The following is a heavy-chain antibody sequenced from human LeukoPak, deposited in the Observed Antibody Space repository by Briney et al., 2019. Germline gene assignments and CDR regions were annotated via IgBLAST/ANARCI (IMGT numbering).Heavy chain of an antibody. CDR2: NYYSGST. D-gene: IGHD5-12*01. V-gene: IGHV4-31*03. Sequence: SQTLSLTCTVSGGSISSGGYYWSWIRQHPGKGLEWIGYNYYSGSTYYNPSLKSRVTISVDTSKNQFSLKLSSVTAADTAVYYCASTPYSGYDYYYYGMDVWGKGTTVTVSS. CDR1: GGSISSGGYY. J-gene: IGHJ6*04. CDR3: ASTPYSGYDYYYYGMDV.